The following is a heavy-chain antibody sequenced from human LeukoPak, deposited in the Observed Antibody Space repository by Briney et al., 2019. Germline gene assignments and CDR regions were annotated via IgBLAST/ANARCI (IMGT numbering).Heavy chain of an antibody. V-gene: IGHV1-2*02. D-gene: IGHD2-15*01. CDR3: ARDERYCNGDNHYPDLGY. CDR1: GYTFTGYY. CDR2: INPNTGAT. Sequence: GASVKVSCKASGYTFTGYYMFWVRQAPGQGLEWMGWINPNTGATKYGQNFQGRVTLTRDTSIRTTFMELSSLRSDDTAVYYCARDERYCNGDNHYPDLGYWGQGTLATVSS. J-gene: IGHJ4*02.